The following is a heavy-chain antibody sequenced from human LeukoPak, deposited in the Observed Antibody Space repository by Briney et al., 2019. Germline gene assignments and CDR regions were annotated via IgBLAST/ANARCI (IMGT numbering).Heavy chain of an antibody. CDR2: IIPIFGTA. J-gene: IGHJ4*02. V-gene: IGHV1-69*13. CDR1: GGTFSSYA. CDR3: ASPPRYYDFWSGYSYYFDY. Sequence: ASVKVSCKASGGTFSSYAISWVRQAPGQGLEWMGGIIPIFGTANYAQKFQGRVTITADESTSTAYMELSSLRSEDTAVYYCASPPRYYDFWSGYSYYFDYWGQGTLVTVSS. D-gene: IGHD3-3*01.